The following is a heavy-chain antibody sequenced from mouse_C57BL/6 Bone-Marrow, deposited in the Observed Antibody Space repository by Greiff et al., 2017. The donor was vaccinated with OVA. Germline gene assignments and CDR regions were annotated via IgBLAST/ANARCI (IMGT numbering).Heavy chain of an antibody. D-gene: IGHD1-1*01. CDR2: IDPNSGGT. CDR3: ARDYYGSSRHWYFDV. J-gene: IGHJ1*03. V-gene: IGHV1-72*01. CDR1: GYTFTSYW. Sequence: QVQLQQPGAELVKPGASVKLSCKASGYTFTSYWMHWVKQRPGRGLEWIGRIDPNSGGTKYNEKFKSKATLTVDKPSSTAYMQLSSLTSEDSAVYYGARDYYGSSRHWYFDVWGTGTTVTVSS.